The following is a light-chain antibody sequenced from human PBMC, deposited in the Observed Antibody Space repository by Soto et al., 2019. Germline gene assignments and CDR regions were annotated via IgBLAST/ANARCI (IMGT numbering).Light chain of an antibody. CDR3: QPSYSNPWT. V-gene: IGKV1-39*01. J-gene: IGKJ1*01. CDR2: AAS. CDR1: QRISTF. Sequence: DIQMTQSPPSLSASVGDRVIITCRASQRISTFVNWYQQTPGKAPRLLMYAASSLQSGVPSRFSGSRSGTEFTLTIKSMQPEDFATYYCQPSYSNPWTFGQGTKVEIK.